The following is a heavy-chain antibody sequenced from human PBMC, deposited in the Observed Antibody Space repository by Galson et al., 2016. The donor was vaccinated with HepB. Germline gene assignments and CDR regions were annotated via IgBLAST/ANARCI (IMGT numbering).Heavy chain of an antibody. J-gene: IGHJ4*02. CDR3: ARDTSH. CDR2: IYHSGST. CDR1: GGSISSGGYS. V-gene: IGHV4-30-2*01. Sequence: TLSLTCAVSGGSISSGGYSWSWIRQPPGKGLEWIGYIYHSGSTYYNPSLKSRVTMSVDRSKNQFSLKLTSVTAADTAVYYCARDTSHWGQGTLVTVSS.